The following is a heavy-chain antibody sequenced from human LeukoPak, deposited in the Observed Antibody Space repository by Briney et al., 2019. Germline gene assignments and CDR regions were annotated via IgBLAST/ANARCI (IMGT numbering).Heavy chain of an antibody. CDR3: AKGLRANYYYGMDV. V-gene: IGHV3-23*01. CDR2: ISGSGDST. Sequence: GGSLRLSCAASGFTFSTYAVNWVRQAPGKGLEWVSTISGSGDSTYYADSVKGRFTISRDNSKDTLYLQMNSLRAEDTAVYYCAKGLRANYYYGMDVWGQGTTVTVSS. CDR1: GFTFSTYA. J-gene: IGHJ6*02.